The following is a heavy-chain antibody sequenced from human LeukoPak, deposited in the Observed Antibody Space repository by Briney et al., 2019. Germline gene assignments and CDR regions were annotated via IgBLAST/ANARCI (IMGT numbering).Heavy chain of an antibody. CDR1: AFTFSYYG. Sequence: GGSLRLSCAASAFTFSYYGMHWVRQAPGQGLEWVAVIWSRGDKYYADSVKGRFAISRDNSKNTVYLQMNSLRAEDTAVYYCARDYYDSSGYYYDWGQGTLVTVSS. J-gene: IGHJ4*02. D-gene: IGHD3-22*01. V-gene: IGHV3-33*01. CDR2: IWSRGDK. CDR3: ARDYYDSSGYYYD.